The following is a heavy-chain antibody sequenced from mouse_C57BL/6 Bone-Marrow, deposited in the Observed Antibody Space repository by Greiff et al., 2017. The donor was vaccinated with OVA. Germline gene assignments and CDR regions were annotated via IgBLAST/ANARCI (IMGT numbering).Heavy chain of an antibody. CDR3: ARSHKFITTPYAMDY. V-gene: IGHV1-53*01. D-gene: IGHD1-1*01. Sequence: QVQLQQPGTELVKPGASVKLSCKASGYTFTSYWMHWVKQRPGQGLEWIGNINPSNGGTNYNEKFKSKATLTVDKSSSTAYMQLSSLTSEDSAVYYCARSHKFITTPYAMDYWGQGTSVTVSS. CDR1: GYTFTSYW. J-gene: IGHJ4*01. CDR2: INPSNGGT.